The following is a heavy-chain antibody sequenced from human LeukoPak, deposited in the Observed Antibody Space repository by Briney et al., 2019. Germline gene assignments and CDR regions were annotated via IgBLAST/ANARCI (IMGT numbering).Heavy chain of an antibody. V-gene: IGHV4-38-2*02. D-gene: IGHD5-24*01. Sequence: SETLSLTCTVSGYSISSGYYWGWIRPPPGKGLEWIGSIYHSGSTYYNPSLKSRVTISVDTSKNQFSLKLSSVTAADTAVYYCARGEEATPPDLWGRGTLVTVSS. J-gene: IGHJ2*01. CDR3: ARGEEATPPDL. CDR2: IYHSGST. CDR1: GYSISSGYY.